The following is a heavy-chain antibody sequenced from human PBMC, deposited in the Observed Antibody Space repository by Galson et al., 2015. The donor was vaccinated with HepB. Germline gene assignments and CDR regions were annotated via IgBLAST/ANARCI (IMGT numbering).Heavy chain of an antibody. D-gene: IGHD6-13*01. CDR3: ARKGSSWYSYYYYYYMDV. V-gene: IGHV1-8*02. J-gene: IGHJ6*03. Sequence: SVKVSCKASGYTFTGYYMHWVRQAPGQGLEWMGRINPNSGNTGYAQKFQGRVTMTRNTSISTAYMELSSLRSEDTAVYYCARKGSSWYSYYYYYYMDVWDKGTTVTVSS. CDR2: INPNSGNT. CDR1: GYTFTGYY.